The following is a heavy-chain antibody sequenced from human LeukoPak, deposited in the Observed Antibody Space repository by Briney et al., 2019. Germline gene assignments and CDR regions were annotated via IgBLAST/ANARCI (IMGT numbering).Heavy chain of an antibody. CDR3: AKDLGIAVAGTSLFDY. CDR1: GFTFSRYS. CDR2: ISGSGGST. J-gene: IGHJ4*02. D-gene: IGHD6-19*01. Sequence: GGSLRLSCAASGFTFSRYSMNWVRQAPGKGLEWVSAISGSGGSTYYADSVKGRFTISRDNSKNTLYLQMNSLRAEDTAVYYCAKDLGIAVAGTSLFDYWGQGTLVTVSS. V-gene: IGHV3-23*01.